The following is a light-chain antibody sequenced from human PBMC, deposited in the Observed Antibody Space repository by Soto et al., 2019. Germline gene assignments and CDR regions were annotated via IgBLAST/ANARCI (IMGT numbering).Light chain of an antibody. CDR1: QSVSSIY. CDR2: GTS. Sequence: EIVLTQSPGTLSLSPGERATLSCRASQSVSSIYLAWYQQKPGQAPRLLIYGTSSRPTGIPDRFSGSGSGTDFTLTISRLEPEEFAVYYCQQYGSSPTWTFGQGTKVDIK. CDR3: QQYGSSPTWT. J-gene: IGKJ1*01. V-gene: IGKV3-20*01.